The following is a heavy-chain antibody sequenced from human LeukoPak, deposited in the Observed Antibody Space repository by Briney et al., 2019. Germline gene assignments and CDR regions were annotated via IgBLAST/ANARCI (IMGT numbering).Heavy chain of an antibody. V-gene: IGHV4-59*01. CDR1: GGSTSSYY. CDR3: ARGSRASEPTNLGFDY. Sequence: SETLSLTCTVSGGSTSSYYWSWIRQPPGKGLEWIGYIYYSGGTNYNPSLKSRVTISVDTSKNQFSLKLSSVTAADTAVYYCARGSRASEPTNLGFDYWGQGTLVTVSS. D-gene: IGHD1-14*01. CDR2: IYYSGGT. J-gene: IGHJ4*02.